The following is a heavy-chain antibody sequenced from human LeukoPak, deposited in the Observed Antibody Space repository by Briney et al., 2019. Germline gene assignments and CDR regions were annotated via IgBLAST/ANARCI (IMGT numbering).Heavy chain of an antibody. V-gene: IGHV1-69-2*01. J-gene: IGHJ3*02. CDR2: VDPEDGET. CDR1: GYSFTDYY. CDR3: ATGHYYRGAFDI. Sequence: ATVKISCKVSGYSFTDYYMHWVQQDPGEGLEWMGLVDPEDGETIYEETFQGSVTITADTATDTACMELSSLRSEDTAVYYCATGHYYRGAFDIWGQGTMVTVSS. D-gene: IGHD3-22*01.